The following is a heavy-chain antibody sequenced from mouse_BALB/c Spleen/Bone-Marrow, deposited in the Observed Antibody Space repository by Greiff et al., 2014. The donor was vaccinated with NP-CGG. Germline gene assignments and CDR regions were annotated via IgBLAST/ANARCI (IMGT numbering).Heavy chain of an antibody. Sequence: VQLKEYGAELVKPGASVKLSCTASGFNIKDTYMHWVKQRPEQGLEWIGRIDPANGNTKYDPKFQGKVTITADTSSNTAYLQLSSLTSEDTAVYYCASYRYAWYFDVWGAGTTVTVSS. J-gene: IGHJ1*01. CDR1: GFNIKDTY. CDR2: IDPANGNT. V-gene: IGHV14-3*02. CDR3: ASYRYAWYFDV. D-gene: IGHD2-14*01.